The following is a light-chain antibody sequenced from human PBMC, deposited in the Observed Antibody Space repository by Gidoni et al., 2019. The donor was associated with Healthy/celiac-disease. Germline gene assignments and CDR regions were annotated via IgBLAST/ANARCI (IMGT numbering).Light chain of an antibody. J-gene: IGKJ2*01. Sequence: IVSTPSPGTLSLSPGERATLSCRASQSVNSAYVAWYQQKPGQAPILLIYATSNRATGIPDRFSGSASGTDFTLTISRLEPEDFALYYCHRYGTSYTFGQGTKLEIK. CDR3: HRYGTSYT. V-gene: IGKV3-20*01. CDR2: ATS. CDR1: QSVNSAY.